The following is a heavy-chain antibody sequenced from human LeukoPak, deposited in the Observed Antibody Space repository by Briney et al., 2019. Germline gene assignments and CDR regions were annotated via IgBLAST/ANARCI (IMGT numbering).Heavy chain of an antibody. Sequence: PGASVKVSCTASGYTFTSYGISWVRQAPGQGLEWMGWISAYNGNTNYAQKLQGRVTMTTDTSTSTAYMELRSLRSDDTAVYYCARDTSAAGREGYWGQGALVTVSS. CDR2: ISAYNGNT. CDR1: GYTFTSYG. V-gene: IGHV1-18*01. CDR3: ARDTSAAGREGY. J-gene: IGHJ4*02. D-gene: IGHD6-13*01.